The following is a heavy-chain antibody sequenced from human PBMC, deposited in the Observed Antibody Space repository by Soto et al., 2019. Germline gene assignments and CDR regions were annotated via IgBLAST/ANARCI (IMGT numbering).Heavy chain of an antibody. V-gene: IGHV4-59*01. CDR3: ARDKGYNWNLPYTWFDP. CDR2: IYYSGST. J-gene: IGHJ5*02. Sequence: SETLSLTCTVSGGSISSYYWSWIPQPPGKGLEWIGYIYYSGSTNYNPSLKSRVTISVDTSKNQFSLKLSSVTAADTAVYYCARDKGYNWNLPYTWFDPWGQGTLVTVSS. CDR1: GGSISSYY. D-gene: IGHD1-7*01.